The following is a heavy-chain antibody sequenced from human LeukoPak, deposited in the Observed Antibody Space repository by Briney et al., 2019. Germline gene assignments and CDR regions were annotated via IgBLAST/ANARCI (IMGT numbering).Heavy chain of an antibody. Sequence: GGSLRLSCAASGFTCSSYAMNWIRQAPGKGLEWVAYISSIRGNTIYYAHSVRGRFTISRDDAKNSLYLQMDSLRVEDTAVYYCAREVGGHVTAWLHAFYIWG. J-gene: IGHJ3*02. CDR2: ISSIRGNTI. CDR1: GFTCSSYA. D-gene: IGHD3-10*01. CDR3: AREVGGHVTAWLHAFYI. V-gene: IGHV3-48*04.